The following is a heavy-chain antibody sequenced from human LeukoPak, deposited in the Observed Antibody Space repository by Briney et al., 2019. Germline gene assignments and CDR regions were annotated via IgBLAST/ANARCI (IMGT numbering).Heavy chain of an antibody. V-gene: IGHV6-1*01. CDR3: AREVHSGYYFDY. CDR1: GDSVSSNSAA. D-gene: IGHD6-25*01. J-gene: IGHJ4*02. CDR2: AYYMSKWFN. Sequence: SQTLSLTCAISGDSVSSNSAAWGWIRQSPSRGLEWLGRAYYMSKWFNNYAVSMKSRMTINPDTSNNQFSLHLNSVTPEDTAVYYCAREVHSGYYFDYWGQGTLVTVSS.